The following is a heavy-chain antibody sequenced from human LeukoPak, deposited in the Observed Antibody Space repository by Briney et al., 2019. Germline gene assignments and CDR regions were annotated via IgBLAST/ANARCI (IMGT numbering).Heavy chain of an antibody. CDR3: ARDSRGYSYGFDY. CDR1: GFTVSSNY. CDR2: IYSGGST. J-gene: IGHJ4*02. D-gene: IGHD5-18*01. Sequence: GSLRLSCAASGFTVSSNYMSWVRQAPGKGLEWVSVIYSGGSTYYADSVKGRFTISRDNSKNTLYLQMNSLRAEDTAVYYCARDSRGYSYGFDYWGQGTLVTVSS. V-gene: IGHV3-53*01.